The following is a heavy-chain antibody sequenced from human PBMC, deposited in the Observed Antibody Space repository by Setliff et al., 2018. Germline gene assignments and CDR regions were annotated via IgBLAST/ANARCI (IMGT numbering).Heavy chain of an antibody. J-gene: IGHJ5*02. V-gene: IGHV3-23*01. CDR3: ARGYSSSWQSRMGFDP. Sequence: PGGSLRLSCAASGFTFSSYAMSWVRQAPGKGLEWVSVISGSGGSTYYADSVKGRFTISRDNSKNTLYLQMNSLRAEDTAVYYCARGYSSSWQSRMGFDPWGQGTLVTVSS. CDR2: ISGSGGST. CDR1: GFTFSSYA. D-gene: IGHD6-13*01.